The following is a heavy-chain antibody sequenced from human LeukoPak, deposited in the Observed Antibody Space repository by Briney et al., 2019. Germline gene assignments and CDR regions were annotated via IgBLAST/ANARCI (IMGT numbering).Heavy chain of an antibody. V-gene: IGHV1-18*01. CDR3: ARADVSGSYFHLDY. CDR1: GYTFTNYG. D-gene: IGHD3-16*01. J-gene: IGHJ4*02. CDR2: ISFHNGNT. Sequence: ASVKVSCKASGYTFTNYGITWVRQAPGQGLEWMGWISFHNGNTNYAQKVQGRVTMTTDRSTNTAYMELRSLRSDDTAVYYCARADVSGSYFHLDYWGQGTLVTASS.